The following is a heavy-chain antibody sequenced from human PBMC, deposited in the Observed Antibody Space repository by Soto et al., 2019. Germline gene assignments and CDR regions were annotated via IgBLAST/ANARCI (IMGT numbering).Heavy chain of an antibody. D-gene: IGHD5-12*01. V-gene: IGHV4-4*02. Sequence: SETLSLTCAVSGGSISSSNWWSWVRQPPGKGLEWIGETYHSGSINYNPSLNSRLTISVDKSKNQFSLKLTSVTAADTAVYYCARSPNRDGYNPFDHWGQGTLVTVSS. J-gene: IGHJ4*02. CDR3: ARSPNRDGYNPFDH. CDR1: GGSISSSNW. CDR2: TYHSGSI.